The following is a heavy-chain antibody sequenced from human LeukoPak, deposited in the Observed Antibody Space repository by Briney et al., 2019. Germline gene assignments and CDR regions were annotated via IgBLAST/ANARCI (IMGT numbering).Heavy chain of an antibody. V-gene: IGHV1-69*13. CDR1: GGTFRSYG. CDR2: IIPDFGTT. Sequence: GASVKVSCKASGGTFRSYGIYWVRQAPGQGLECMGGIIPDFGTTNYAQKFQGRVTITADDSTSTAYMELSSVGSEDTAVYFCAREGINGYSHFDYWGQGTLVTVSS. D-gene: IGHD5-18*01. J-gene: IGHJ4*02. CDR3: AREGINGYSHFDY.